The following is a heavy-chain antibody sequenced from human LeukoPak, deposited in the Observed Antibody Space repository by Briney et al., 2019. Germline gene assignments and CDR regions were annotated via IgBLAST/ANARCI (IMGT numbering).Heavy chain of an antibody. J-gene: IGHJ4*02. Sequence: ASVKVSCKASGGTFSSYAISWVRQAPGQGLEWMGGIIPIVGTANYAQKFQGRVTITADESTSTAYMELSSLRSEDTAVYYCARKAVAGTNFDYWGQGTLVTVSS. D-gene: IGHD6-19*01. V-gene: IGHV1-69*13. CDR2: IIPIVGTA. CDR1: GGTFSSYA. CDR3: ARKAVAGTNFDY.